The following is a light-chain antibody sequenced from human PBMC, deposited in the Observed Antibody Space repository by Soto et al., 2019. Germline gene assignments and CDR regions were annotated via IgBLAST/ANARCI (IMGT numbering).Light chain of an antibody. Sequence: QSVLTQPPSASGTPGQRVTISCSGSSSNIGSNTVNWYQQLPGTAPKLLIYSNNQRPSGVPDRFSGSKSGTSASLAISGLQSEXXADYYCAAWDDSLNGPVFGGGTKLTVL. CDR2: SNN. CDR1: SSNIGSNT. CDR3: AAWDDSLNGPV. V-gene: IGLV1-44*01. J-gene: IGLJ2*01.